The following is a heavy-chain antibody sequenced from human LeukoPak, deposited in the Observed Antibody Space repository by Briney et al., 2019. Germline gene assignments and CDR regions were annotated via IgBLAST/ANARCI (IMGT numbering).Heavy chain of an antibody. CDR1: GGSISSYY. D-gene: IGHD6-19*01. CDR2: IYYSGST. V-gene: IGHV4-59*01. CDR3: ARDRRSGWSYWYFDL. J-gene: IGHJ2*01. Sequence: KPSETLSLTCTVSGGSISSYYWSWIRQPPGKGLEWIGYIYYSGSTNYNPSLKSRVTISVDTSKNQFSLKLSSVTAADTAVYYCARDRRSGWSYWYFDLWGRGTLVTVSS.